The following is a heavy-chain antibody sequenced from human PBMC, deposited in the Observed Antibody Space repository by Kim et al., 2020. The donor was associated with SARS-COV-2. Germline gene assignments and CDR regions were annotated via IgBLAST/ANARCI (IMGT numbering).Heavy chain of an antibody. CDR2: VYHSGST. J-gene: IGHJ4*02. Sequence: SETLSLTCTVSGGSISNSFNYWGWIRQRPGKGLEWIGSVYHSGSTYDSPSLKSRVTVSVDTSKNQFSLKVTSVTAADTAVYFCARLPHDSSGYVDCWGQGILVTVPS. D-gene: IGHD3-22*01. CDR3: ARLPHDSSGYVDC. CDR1: GGSISNSFNY. V-gene: IGHV4-39*01.